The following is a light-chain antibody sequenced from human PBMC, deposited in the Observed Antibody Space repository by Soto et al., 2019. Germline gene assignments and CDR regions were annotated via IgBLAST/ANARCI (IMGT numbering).Light chain of an antibody. Sequence: DIQMTQSPSSLSASVGDRVTITCRASQSISSYLNWYQQQPGKAPKVLIYGASNLQGGVPSRFSGRGSGTDFTLTINSLQPEDFATYYCQHSYSTPFTFGPGTKVDIK. CDR2: GAS. J-gene: IGKJ3*01. CDR1: QSISSY. CDR3: QHSYSTPFT. V-gene: IGKV1-39*01.